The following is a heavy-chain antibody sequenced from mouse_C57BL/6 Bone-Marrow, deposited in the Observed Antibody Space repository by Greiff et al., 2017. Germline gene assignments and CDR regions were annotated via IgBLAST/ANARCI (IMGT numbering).Heavy chain of an antibody. CDR2: ISSGGSYT. CDR3: ARNNYYGSSYPFYAMDY. Sequence: EVKLMESGGDLVKPGGSLKLSCAASGFTFSSYGMSLVRQTPDKRLEWVATISSGGSYTYYPDSVKGRFTISRDNAKNTLYLQMSSLKSEDTAMYYCARNNYYGSSYPFYAMDYWGQGTSVTVSS. J-gene: IGHJ4*01. D-gene: IGHD1-1*01. V-gene: IGHV5-6*01. CDR1: GFTFSSYG.